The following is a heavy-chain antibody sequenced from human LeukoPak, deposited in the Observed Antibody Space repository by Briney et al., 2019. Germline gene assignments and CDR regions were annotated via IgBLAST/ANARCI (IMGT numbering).Heavy chain of an antibody. D-gene: IGHD3-16*02. CDR1: GGSFSGYY. Sequence: SETLSLTCAVYGGSFSGYYWSWIRQPPGKGLEWIGEINHSGSTNYNPSFKSRVTISVDTSKNQFSLKLSSVTAADTAVYYCAHGITFGGVIAPPPDYWGQGTLVTVSS. CDR2: INHSGST. J-gene: IGHJ4*02. V-gene: IGHV4-34*01. CDR3: AHGITFGGVIAPPPDY.